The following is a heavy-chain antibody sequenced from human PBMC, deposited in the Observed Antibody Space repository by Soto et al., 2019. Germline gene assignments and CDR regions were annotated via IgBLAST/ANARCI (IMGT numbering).Heavy chain of an antibody. D-gene: IGHD4-17*01. V-gene: IGHV3-48*01. CDR2: ISSSSSTI. Sequence: GGFLRLSCAASGFTFSSYSMNWVRQAPGKGLEWVSYISSSSSTIYYADSVKGRFTISRDNAKNSLYLQMNSLRAEDTAVYYCASDSTVNTRRAGYYYYYYMDVWGKGTTVTVSS. CDR3: ASDSTVNTRRAGYYYYYYMDV. CDR1: GFTFSSYS. J-gene: IGHJ6*03.